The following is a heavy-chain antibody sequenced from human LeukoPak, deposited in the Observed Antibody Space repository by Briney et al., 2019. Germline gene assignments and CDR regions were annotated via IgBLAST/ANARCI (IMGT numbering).Heavy chain of an antibody. CDR3: AKDIEYGSGTPIAY. CDR2: ISGGPIST. CDR1: GFTVSSNY. Sequence: PGGSLRPSCAASGFTVSSNYMSWVRQAPGKGLEWVSTISGGPISTYYADSVRGRFIISRDNSKNTLFLQMNSLRAEDTAVYYCAKDIEYGSGTPIAYWGQGTLVTVSS. J-gene: IGHJ4*02. D-gene: IGHD3-10*01. V-gene: IGHV3-23*01.